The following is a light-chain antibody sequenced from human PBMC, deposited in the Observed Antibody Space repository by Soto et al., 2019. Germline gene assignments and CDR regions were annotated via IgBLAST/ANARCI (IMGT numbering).Light chain of an antibody. CDR2: WAS. V-gene: IGKV4-1*01. J-gene: IGKJ2*01. Sequence: DIVMTQSPDSLAVSLGERATFNCKSSQSVLYSSNNKHYLAWYQQRPGQPPKLLIYWASTRESGVPDRFSGSGSGPDFSLTISSLQAEDVAVYYCQQYYSTPYTFGQGTRLDIK. CDR3: QQYYSTPYT. CDR1: QSVLYSSNNKHY.